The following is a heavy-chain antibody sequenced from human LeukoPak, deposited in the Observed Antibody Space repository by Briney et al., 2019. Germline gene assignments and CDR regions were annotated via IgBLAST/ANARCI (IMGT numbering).Heavy chain of an antibody. D-gene: IGHD6-13*01. CDR3: ARGRTPDYSSSWYRNYYYYYMDV. CDR2: IKQDGSEK. CDR1: GFTFSSYW. V-gene: IGHV3-7*04. Sequence: GGSLRLSCAASGFTFSSYWMSWVRQAPGKGLGWVANIKQDGSEKYYVDSVKGRFTISRDDAKNSLYLQMNSLRAEDTAVYYCARGRTPDYSSSWYRNYYYYYMDVWGKGTTVTVSS. J-gene: IGHJ6*03.